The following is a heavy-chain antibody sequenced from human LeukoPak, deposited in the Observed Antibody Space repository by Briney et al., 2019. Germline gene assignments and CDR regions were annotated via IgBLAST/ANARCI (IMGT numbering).Heavy chain of an antibody. J-gene: IGHJ4*02. D-gene: IGHD4-23*01. CDR3: ARSYYGGNSETLDY. V-gene: IGHV1-2*02. Sequence: ASVKVSCKASGYTFTGYYMHWVRQAPGQGLEWMGWIDPNSGGTNYAQKFQGRVTMTRDTSISTAYMVLNRLRSDDTAVYYCARSYYGGNSETLDYWGQGTLVTVSS. CDR1: GYTFTGYY. CDR2: IDPNSGGT.